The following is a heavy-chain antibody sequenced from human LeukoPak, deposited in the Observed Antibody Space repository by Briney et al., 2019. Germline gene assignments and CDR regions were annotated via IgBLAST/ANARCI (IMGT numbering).Heavy chain of an antibody. D-gene: IGHD6-13*01. V-gene: IGHV3-33*01. CDR3: ARDEGAAGHDY. J-gene: IGHJ4*02. CDR1: GFTFSSYG. Sequence: PGRFLRLSCAASGFTFSSYGMHWVRQAPGKGLEWVAVIWYDGSNKYYADSVKGRLTISRDNSKNTLYLQMNSLRAEDTAVYYCARDEGAAGHDYWGQGTLVTVSS. CDR2: IWYDGSNK.